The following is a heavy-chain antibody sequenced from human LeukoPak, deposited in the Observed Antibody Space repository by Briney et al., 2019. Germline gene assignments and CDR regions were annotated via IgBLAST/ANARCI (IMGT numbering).Heavy chain of an antibody. J-gene: IGHJ4*02. CDR1: GYTFTSYG. Sequence: ASVKVSCKASGYTFTSYGISWVRQAPGQGLEWMGWISAYNSNTNYAQKLQGRVTMTTDTSTSTAYMELRSLRSDDTAVYYCARDLKMGYSSGRYSWGTGSSNDYWGQGTLVTVSS. V-gene: IGHV1-18*01. CDR3: ARDLKMGYSSGRYSWGTGSSNDY. D-gene: IGHD6-19*01. CDR2: ISAYNSNT.